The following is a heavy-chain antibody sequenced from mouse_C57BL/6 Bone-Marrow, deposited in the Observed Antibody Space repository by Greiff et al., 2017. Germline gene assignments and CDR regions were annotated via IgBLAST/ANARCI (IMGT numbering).Heavy chain of an antibody. Sequence: LVRPGTSVKLSCKASGYTFTSYWMHWVKQRPGQGLEWIGVIDPSDSYTNYNQKFKGKATLTVDTSSSTAYMQLSSLTSEDSAVYYCATDYDDWYFDVWGTGTTVTVSS. J-gene: IGHJ1*03. CDR3: ATDYDDWYFDV. V-gene: IGHV1-59*01. CDR1: GYTFTSYW. CDR2: IDPSDSYT. D-gene: IGHD2-4*01.